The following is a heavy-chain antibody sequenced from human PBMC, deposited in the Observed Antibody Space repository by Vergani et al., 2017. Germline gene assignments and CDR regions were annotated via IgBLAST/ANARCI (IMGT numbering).Heavy chain of an antibody. V-gene: IGHV3-30*02. D-gene: IGHD3-10*01. Sequence: QVRLVESGGGVVQPGRSLRLSCAASGFTFSSYGMHWVRQAPGKGLEWVAFIRYDGSNKYYADSVKGRFTISRDNSKNTLYLQMNSLRAEDTAVYYCAKGSHGSGSYSVFDYWGQGTLVTVSS. CDR3: AKGSHGSGSYSVFDY. CDR2: IRYDGSNK. CDR1: GFTFSSYG. J-gene: IGHJ4*02.